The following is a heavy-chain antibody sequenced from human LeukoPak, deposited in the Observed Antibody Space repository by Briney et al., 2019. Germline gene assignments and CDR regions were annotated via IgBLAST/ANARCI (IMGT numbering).Heavy chain of an antibody. CDR3: ARVRSSSTSRDNWFDP. D-gene: IGHD2-2*01. Sequence: GRSLRLSCAASGFTFSSYAMHWVRQAPGKGLEGVAVISYDGSNKYYADSVKGRFTISRDNSKNTLYLQMNSLRAEDTAVYYCARVRSSSTSRDNWFDPWGQGTLVTVSS. CDR1: GFTFSSYA. CDR2: ISYDGSNK. V-gene: IGHV3-30*04. J-gene: IGHJ5*02.